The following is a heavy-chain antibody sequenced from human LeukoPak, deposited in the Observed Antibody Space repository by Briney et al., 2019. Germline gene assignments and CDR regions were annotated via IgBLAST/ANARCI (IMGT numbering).Heavy chain of an antibody. J-gene: IGHJ6*02. CDR1: GYTFTSYY. CDR2: INPSGGST. D-gene: IGHD3-22*01. CDR3: ARDLVYYDSSGYYEDYYYYGMDV. Sequence: ASVKVSCKASGYTFTSYYMHRVRQAPGQGLEWMGIINPSGGSTSYAQKFQGRVTMTRDTSTSTVYMELSSLRSEDTAVYYCARDLVYYDSSGYYEDYYYYGMDVWGQGTTVTVSS. V-gene: IGHV1-46*01.